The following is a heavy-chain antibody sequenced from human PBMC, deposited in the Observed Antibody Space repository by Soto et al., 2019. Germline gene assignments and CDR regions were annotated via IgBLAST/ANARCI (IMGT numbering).Heavy chain of an antibody. Sequence: GGSLRLSCAASGFTFSTYDMHWVRQATGRGLEWVSAIGTIGDTYYLDSVKGRFTISRENAKNSVYLQMNSLRAGDTAVYYCARGRSNQYESSPPPKFDPWGRGTLVTVSS. CDR2: IGTIGDT. V-gene: IGHV3-13*01. J-gene: IGHJ5*02. CDR3: ARGRSNQYESSPPPKFDP. D-gene: IGHD2-8*01. CDR1: GFTFSTYD.